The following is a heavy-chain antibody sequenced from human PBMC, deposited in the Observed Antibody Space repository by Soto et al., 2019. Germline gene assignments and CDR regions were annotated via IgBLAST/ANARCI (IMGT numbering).Heavy chain of an antibody. D-gene: IGHD5-18*01. V-gene: IGHV3-23*01. J-gene: IGHJ4*02. CDR3: AKAGYRSSYYFDY. CDR1: GFTFSSYA. CDR2: ISGSGGTT. Sequence: GGSLRLSCAASGFTFSSYAMSWVRQAPGKGLECVSTISGSGGTTYYADSVKGRFTISRDNSKNTLYLQMNSLRAEDTAVYYCAKAGYRSSYYFDYWGQGTLVTVSS.